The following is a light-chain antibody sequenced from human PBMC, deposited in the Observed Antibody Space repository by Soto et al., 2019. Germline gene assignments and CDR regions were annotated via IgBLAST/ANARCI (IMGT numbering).Light chain of an antibody. CDR3: QQYDSSPRT. Sequence: EIVLTQSPGTLSLSPGERATLSCRASQSVSSSYLAWYQQIPGQAPRLLIYGASSMATGIPDRFSGSGSGTDFTLTIRRLEPEDFAVYYCQQYDSSPRTFGQGTKVEIK. V-gene: IGKV3-20*01. CDR2: GAS. CDR1: QSVSSSY. J-gene: IGKJ1*01.